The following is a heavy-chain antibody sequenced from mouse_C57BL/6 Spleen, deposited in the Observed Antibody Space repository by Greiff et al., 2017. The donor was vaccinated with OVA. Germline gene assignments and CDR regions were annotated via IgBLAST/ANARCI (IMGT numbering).Heavy chain of an antibody. Sequence: VQLQQPGAELVKPGASVKMSCKASGYTFTSYWITWVKQRPGQGLEWIGDIYPGSGSTNYNEKFKSKATLTVDTSSSTAYMQLSSLTSADSAVYYCARGLRQGGYFDYWGQGTTLTVSS. D-gene: IGHD2-4*01. V-gene: IGHV1-55*01. CDR1: GYTFTSYW. CDR2: IYPGSGST. CDR3: ARGLRQGGYFDY. J-gene: IGHJ2*01.